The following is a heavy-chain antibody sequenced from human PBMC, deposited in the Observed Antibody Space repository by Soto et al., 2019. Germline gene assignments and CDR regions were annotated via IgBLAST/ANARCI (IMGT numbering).Heavy chain of an antibody. CDR1: GFSVSSNH. Sequence: GSLRLSCAASGFSVSSNHMNWVRQAPGKGLEWVSEISGSGGTTYSADSVKGRFTISRDNSKNTLYLQMNSLRAEDTAVYYCAKRATGTYFDYWGQGTLVTVSS. CDR3: AKRATGTYFDY. CDR2: ISGSGGTT. D-gene: IGHD1-1*01. J-gene: IGHJ4*02. V-gene: IGHV3-23*01.